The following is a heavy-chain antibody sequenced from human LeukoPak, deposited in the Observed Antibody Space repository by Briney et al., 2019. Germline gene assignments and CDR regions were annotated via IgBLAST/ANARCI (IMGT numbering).Heavy chain of an antibody. V-gene: IGHV4-31*03. Sequence: SETLSLTCTVSGGSISSSGFYWSWIRQHPGKGLEWIGYIYYSGSTNYNPSLKSRVTISVDRSKNQFSLKLSSVTAADTAVYYCARDAEYYYGSGSYSSGIDVWGQGTTVTVSS. J-gene: IGHJ6*02. CDR2: IYYSGST. D-gene: IGHD3-10*01. CDR1: GGSISSSGFY. CDR3: ARDAEYYYGSGSYSSGIDV.